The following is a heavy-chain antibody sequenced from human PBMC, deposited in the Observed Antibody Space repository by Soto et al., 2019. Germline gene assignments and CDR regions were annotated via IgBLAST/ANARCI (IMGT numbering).Heavy chain of an antibody. CDR2: INPNSGGT. CDR3: ARDPGITGTTPAFDI. V-gene: IGHV1-2*04. CDR1: GYTFTGYY. Sequence: ASVKVSCKASGYTFTGYYMHWVRQAPGQGLEWMGWINPNSGGTNYAQKFQGWVTMTRDTSISTAYMELSRLRSDDTAVYYCARDPGITGTTPAFDIWGQGTMVTVSS. D-gene: IGHD1-20*01. J-gene: IGHJ3*02.